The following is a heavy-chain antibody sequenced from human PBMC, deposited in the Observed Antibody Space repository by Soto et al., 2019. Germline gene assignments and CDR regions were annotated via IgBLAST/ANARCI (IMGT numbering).Heavy chain of an antibody. CDR2: IRSKAYDGTT. V-gene: IGHV3-49*04. D-gene: IGHD6-13*01. J-gene: IGHJ6*02. Sequence: GGSLRLSCTSSVFTFGGYAMSCVRHSPGKGLEWVGLIRSKAYDGTTEYAASVNGRFTISRDDSKSIAYLQMNSLKTEDTAVYYCTRQVVRFDYYGMDVWGQGTAVTVSS. CDR3: TRQVVRFDYYGMDV. CDR1: VFTFGGYA.